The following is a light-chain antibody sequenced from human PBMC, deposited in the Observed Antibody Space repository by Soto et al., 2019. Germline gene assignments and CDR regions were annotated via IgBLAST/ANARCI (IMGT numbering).Light chain of an antibody. CDR1: QDISNY. CDR2: DAS. V-gene: IGKV1-33*01. CDR3: QQYDNLPPRLFT. Sequence: DIPMTQSPSSLSASVGDRVTITCQASQDISNYLNWYQQKPGKAPKLLIYDASNLETGVPSRFSGSGSGTDFTFTISSLQPEDIATYYCQQYDNLPPRLFTFGPGTKVDIK. J-gene: IGKJ3*01.